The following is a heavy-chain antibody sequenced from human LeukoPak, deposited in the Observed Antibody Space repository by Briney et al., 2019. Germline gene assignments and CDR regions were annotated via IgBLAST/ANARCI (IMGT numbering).Heavy chain of an antibody. D-gene: IGHD5/OR15-5a*01. CDR2: IYYTGST. J-gene: IGHJ4*02. CDR1: GGSISPYY. V-gene: IGHV4-59*01. Sequence: SETLSLNCTVSGGSISPYYCNWIRQPPGKGLEWIGYIYYTGSTNYNPSLKSRVTISVDTSKNQFSLKLSSVTAADTAVYYCARNLVSGPIDYWGQGTLVTVSS. CDR3: ARNLVSGPIDY.